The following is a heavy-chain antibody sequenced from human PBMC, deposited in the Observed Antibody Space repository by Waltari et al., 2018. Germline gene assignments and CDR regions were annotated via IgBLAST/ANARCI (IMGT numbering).Heavy chain of an antibody. D-gene: IGHD7-27*01. CDR2: ISSTSSYT. CDR3: ATGGWGFFLDH. J-gene: IGHJ4*02. CDR1: GLTFSSYH. V-gene: IGHV3-21*02. Sequence: EVQLVESGGGLVKPGGSLSLPCEDSGLTFSSYHWTWVRQAPGRGLEWVSSISSTSSYTHQADSVKGRFTISRDNAKNSLYLQMNSLRAEDTAMYYCATGGWGFFLDHWGQGALVTVSS.